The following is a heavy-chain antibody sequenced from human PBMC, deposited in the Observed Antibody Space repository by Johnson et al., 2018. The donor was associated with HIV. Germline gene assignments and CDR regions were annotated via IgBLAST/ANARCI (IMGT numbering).Heavy chain of an antibody. CDR1: GFTFSNYP. Sequence: EVQVVESGGGLVQSGGSQRLSCAASGFTFSNYPMHWVRQAPGKGLEYVSGISSNGGSTNYANSVKGRFTISRDNSKNTLDLQMGSLRAEDTSVYYCARGMLTGDVGAYDVWGQGTMVTVSS. J-gene: IGHJ3*01. CDR3: ARGMLTGDVGAYDV. D-gene: IGHD7-27*01. CDR2: ISSNGGST. V-gene: IGHV3-64*01.